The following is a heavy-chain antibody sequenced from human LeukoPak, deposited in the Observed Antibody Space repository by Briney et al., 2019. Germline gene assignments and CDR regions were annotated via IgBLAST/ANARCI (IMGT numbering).Heavy chain of an antibody. J-gene: IGHJ5*02. CDR1: GFTFSSYA. Sequence: PGGSLRLSCAASGFTFSSYAMSWVRQAPGKGLEWVSAISGSGGSTYYADSVKGRFTISRGNSKNTLYLQMNSLRAEDTAVYYCAKDHPNDYGDYSPENWFDPWGQGTLVTVSS. V-gene: IGHV3-23*01. CDR3: AKDHPNDYGDYSPENWFDP. D-gene: IGHD4-17*01. CDR2: ISGSGGST.